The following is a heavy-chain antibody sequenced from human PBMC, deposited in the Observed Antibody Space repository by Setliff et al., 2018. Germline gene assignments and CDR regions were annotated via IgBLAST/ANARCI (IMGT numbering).Heavy chain of an antibody. D-gene: IGHD5-18*01. CDR2: IKSKTDGGTT. V-gene: IGHV3-15*01. CDR3: ARAPPYSFGRIDY. Sequence: PGGSLRLSCAASGFIFTNAWMNWVRQAPGKGLEWVGRIKSKTDGGTTDYAAPVKGRFTISRDDSKNTLYLQMSSLRADDTAVYHCARAPPYSFGRIDYWGRGTLVTVSS. J-gene: IGHJ4*02. CDR1: GFIFTNAW.